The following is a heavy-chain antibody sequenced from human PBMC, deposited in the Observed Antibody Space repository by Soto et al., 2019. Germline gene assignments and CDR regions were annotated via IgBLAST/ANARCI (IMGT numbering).Heavy chain of an antibody. Sequence: PGGSLRLSCAASGFTVXSTYMSWVRQAPGKGLEWVSVIYSGGSTYYVDSVEGRFTISRHNSKNTLYLQMNSLRPEDTAVYYCARDGRGGRRGDYGRRAFDIWGQGTMVTVSS. CDR2: IYSGGST. V-gene: IGHV3-53*04. CDR3: ARDGRGGRRGDYGRRAFDI. J-gene: IGHJ3*02. D-gene: IGHD4-17*01. CDR1: GFTVXSTY.